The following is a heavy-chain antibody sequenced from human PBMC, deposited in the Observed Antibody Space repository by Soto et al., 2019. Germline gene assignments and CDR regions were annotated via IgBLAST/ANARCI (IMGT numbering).Heavy chain of an antibody. V-gene: IGHV3-7*01. D-gene: IGHD7-27*01. CDR2: IKQDGSEK. CDR3: AKTPRRDSNWDYYYYYGMDV. Sequence: GGSLRLSCAASGFTFSSYWMSWVRQAPGKGLEWVANIKQDGSEKYYVDSVKGRFTISRDNAKNSLYLQMNSLRAEDPVVYYCAKTPRRDSNWDYYYYYGMDVWGQGTMVTVSS. CDR1: GFTFSSYW. J-gene: IGHJ6*02.